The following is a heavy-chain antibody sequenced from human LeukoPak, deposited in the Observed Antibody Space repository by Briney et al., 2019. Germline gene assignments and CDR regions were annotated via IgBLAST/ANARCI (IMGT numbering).Heavy chain of an antibody. J-gene: IGHJ3*02. V-gene: IGHV1-2*04. CDR2: INPNSGVT. D-gene: IGHD3-10*01. Sequence: ASVKVSSKASGYSFNDYYLHWVRQAPGQGLEWMAWINPNSGVTNYAQKFQGWATMTRDTSISTAYMELNRLTSDDTAVYYCARMGDSGSYGFDIWGQGTMVTVSS. CDR3: ARMGDSGSYGFDI. CDR1: GYSFNDYY.